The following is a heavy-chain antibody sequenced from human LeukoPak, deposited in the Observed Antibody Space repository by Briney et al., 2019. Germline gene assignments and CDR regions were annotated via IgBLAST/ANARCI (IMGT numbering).Heavy chain of an antibody. CDR2: TYYSGST. CDR1: GGSISSYY. Sequence: PSETLSLTCTVSGGSISSYYWSWIRQPPGKGLEWIGYTYYSGSTNYNPSLKSRVTISVDTSKNQFSLKLSSVTAADTAVYYCARGVAGIYGYYYYYYYMDVWGKGTTVTISS. D-gene: IGHD3-10*01. V-gene: IGHV4-59*01. CDR3: ARGVAGIYGYYYYYYYMDV. J-gene: IGHJ6*03.